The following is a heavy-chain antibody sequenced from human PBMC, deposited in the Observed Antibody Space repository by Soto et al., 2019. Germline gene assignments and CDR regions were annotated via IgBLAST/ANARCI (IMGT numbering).Heavy chain of an antibody. CDR2: INHSGST. Sequence: QVQLQQWGAGLLKPSETLSLTCAVYGGSFSGYYWSWIRQPPGKGLEWIGEINHSGSTNYNPSLKSRVAISVDTSKSQFSLKLSSVTAADTAVYYCAQYYYGSGSYPNWGQGTLVTVSS. V-gene: IGHV4-34*01. J-gene: IGHJ4*02. CDR1: GGSFSGYY. CDR3: AQYYYGSGSYPN. D-gene: IGHD3-10*01.